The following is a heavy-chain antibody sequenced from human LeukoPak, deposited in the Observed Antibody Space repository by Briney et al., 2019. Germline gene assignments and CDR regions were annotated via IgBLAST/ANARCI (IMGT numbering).Heavy chain of an antibody. J-gene: IGHJ4*02. CDR1: GGSISSYY. D-gene: IGHD3-22*01. V-gene: IGHV4-59*08. CDR2: IYYSGST. Sequence: ASETLSLTCTVSGGSISSYYWSWIRQPPGKGLEWIGYIYYSGSTNYNPSLKSRVTISVDTSKNQFSLKLSSVTAADTAVYYCARALSSYYYDSSGYLGFDYWGQGTLVTVSS. CDR3: ARALSSYYYDSSGYLGFDY.